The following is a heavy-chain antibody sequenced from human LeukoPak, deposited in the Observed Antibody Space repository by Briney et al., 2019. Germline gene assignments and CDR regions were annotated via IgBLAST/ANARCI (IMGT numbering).Heavy chain of an antibody. J-gene: IGHJ4*02. CDR3: ARSYYGSGSYYVFDY. D-gene: IGHD3-10*01. V-gene: IGHV1-69*04. Sequence: GASVKVSCKASGGTFSSYAISWVRQAPGQGLEWMGRIIPILGAANYAQKFQGRVTITADKSTSTAYMELSSLRSEDTAVYYCARSYYGSGSYYVFDYWGQGTLVTVSS. CDR2: IIPILGAA. CDR1: GGTFSSYA.